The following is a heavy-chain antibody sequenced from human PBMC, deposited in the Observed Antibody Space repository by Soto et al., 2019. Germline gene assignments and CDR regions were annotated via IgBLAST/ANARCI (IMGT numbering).Heavy chain of an antibody. CDR3: AKDRSSTSCYAFDY. Sequence: EVQLLESGGGLVQPGGSLRLSCAASGFTFRNYAMSWARQAPGKGLGWVSAISGSGGTTHYADSVKGRFTISRANSKNTLYLQMNSLRVEDTAVYYCAKDRSSTSCYAFDYWGQGSLVTVSS. D-gene: IGHD2-2*01. J-gene: IGHJ4*02. V-gene: IGHV3-23*01. CDR1: GFTFRNYA. CDR2: ISGSGGTT.